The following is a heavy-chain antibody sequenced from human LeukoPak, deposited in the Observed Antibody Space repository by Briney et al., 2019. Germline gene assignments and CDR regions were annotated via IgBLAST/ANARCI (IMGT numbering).Heavy chain of an antibody. CDR3: ARARYSYYYDSSGYYFDY. CDR1: GFTFSSYA. V-gene: IGHV3-64*01. Sequence: GGSLRLSCAASGFTFSSYAMHSVRQAPGKGLEYVSAISSNGGSTYYANSVKGRFTISRDNSKNTLYLQMGSLRAEDMAVYYCARARYSYYYDSSGYYFDYWGQGTLVTVSS. D-gene: IGHD3-22*01. J-gene: IGHJ4*02. CDR2: ISSNGGST.